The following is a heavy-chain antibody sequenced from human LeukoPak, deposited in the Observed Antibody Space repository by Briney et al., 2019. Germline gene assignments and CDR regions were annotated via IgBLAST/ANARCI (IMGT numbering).Heavy chain of an antibody. V-gene: IGHV1-69*04. J-gene: IGHJ3*02. Sequence: GASVKVSCKASGGTFSSYAISWVRQAPGQGLEWMGRIIPILGIANYAQKFQGRVTITADKSTSTACMELSSLRSEDTAVYYCARVTAGLKEGGAFDIWGQGTMVTVSS. D-gene: IGHD6-19*01. CDR3: ARVTAGLKEGGAFDI. CDR1: GGTFSSYA. CDR2: IIPILGIA.